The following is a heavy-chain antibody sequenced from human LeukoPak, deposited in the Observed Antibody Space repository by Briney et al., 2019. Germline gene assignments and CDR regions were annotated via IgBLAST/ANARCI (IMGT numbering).Heavy chain of an antibody. D-gene: IGHD2-15*01. J-gene: IGHJ4*02. Sequence: PGGSLRLSCEASGFTFSSNAMSWVRQAPGKGLEWVSGIGGDVRTHYADSVKGRFTISRDNSKNTMYLQMNSLRAEDTAVYCCAKDIIGWSFDYWGQGTLVTVSS. CDR2: IGGDVRT. V-gene: IGHV3-23*01. CDR3: AKDIIGWSFDY. CDR1: GFTFSSNA.